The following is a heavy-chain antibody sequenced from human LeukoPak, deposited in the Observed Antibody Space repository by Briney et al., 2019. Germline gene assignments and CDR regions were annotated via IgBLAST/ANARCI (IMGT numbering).Heavy chain of an antibody. CDR2: IIPIFGTA. D-gene: IGHD1-7*01. V-gene: IGHV1-69*01. CDR3: ARMPDENWNYLTPSDD. CDR1: GGTFSSYA. Sequence: SVKVSCKASGGTFSSYAISWVRQATGQGLEWMGGIIPIFGTANYAQKFQGRVTITADESTSTAYMELSSLRSEDTAVYYCARMPDENWNYLTPSDDWGQGTLVTVSS. J-gene: IGHJ4*02.